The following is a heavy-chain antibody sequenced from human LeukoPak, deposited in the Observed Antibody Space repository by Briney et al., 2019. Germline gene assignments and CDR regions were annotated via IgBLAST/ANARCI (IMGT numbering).Heavy chain of an antibody. CDR2: ITGYNDNT. CDR3: ARGGVSSAYVDY. J-gene: IGHJ4*02. V-gene: IGHV1-18*04. D-gene: IGHD3-22*01. CDR1: GYTFTNYG. Sequence: ASVKVSCKASGYTFTNYGITWVRQAPGQGLEWMGWITGYNDNTEYAQNLRGRVNMTADTSSNTTSMELRGLRSDDTAVYYCARGGVSSAYVDYWGQGTLVSVSS.